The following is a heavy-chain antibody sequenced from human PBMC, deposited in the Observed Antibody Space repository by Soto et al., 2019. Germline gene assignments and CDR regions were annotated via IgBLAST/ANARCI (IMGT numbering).Heavy chain of an antibody. D-gene: IGHD4-17*01. V-gene: IGHV4-59*01. Sequence: SETLSLTCTVSGGSISSYYWSWIRQPPGKGLEWIGYIYYSGSTNYNPSLKSRVTISVDTSKNQFSLKLSSVTAADTAVYYCARADYGDYDYFDYWGQGTLVTVS. CDR2: IYYSGST. J-gene: IGHJ4*02. CDR3: ARADYGDYDYFDY. CDR1: GGSISSYY.